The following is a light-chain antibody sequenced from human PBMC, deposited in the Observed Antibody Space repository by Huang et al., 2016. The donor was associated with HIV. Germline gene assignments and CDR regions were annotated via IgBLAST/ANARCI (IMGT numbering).Light chain of an antibody. CDR2: WAS. Sequence: DIVMTQSPASLSVSPGERATIDCKSSQSLLYSLNNKNYLAWFQRKPGRPPKLLLYWASTREAGIPERFSGSGSGTDFTLTINNLQPEDVATYYCQQYYQNPQTFGQGT. CDR3: QQYYQNPQT. CDR1: QSLLYSLNNKNY. J-gene: IGKJ5*01. V-gene: IGKV4-1*01.